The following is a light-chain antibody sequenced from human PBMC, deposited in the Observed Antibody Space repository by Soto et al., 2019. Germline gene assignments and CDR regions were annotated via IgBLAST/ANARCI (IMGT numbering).Light chain of an antibody. CDR3: NSYVGSNNYV. CDR2: EVT. V-gene: IGLV2-8*01. Sequence: QSALTQPPSASGSPGQSVTISCIGTASDIGRYNYVSWYQHHPGKAPKLIIYEVTKRPSGVPDRFSGSKSGNTASLTVSGLQADNEADYYCNSYVGSNNYVFGTGTKVTGL. J-gene: IGLJ1*01. CDR1: ASDIGRYNY.